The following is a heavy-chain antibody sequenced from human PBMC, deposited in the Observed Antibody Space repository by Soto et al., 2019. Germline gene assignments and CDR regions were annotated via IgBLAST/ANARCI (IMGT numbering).Heavy chain of an antibody. CDR3: ARPYATRYDILTGPDY. V-gene: IGHV1-2*02. CDR2: INPNSGGT. J-gene: IGHJ4*02. CDR1: GYTFTGYY. D-gene: IGHD3-9*01. Sequence: ASVKVSCRASGYTFTGYYRHWVRQAPGQGLEWMGWINPNSGGTNYAQKFQGRVTMTRDTSISTAYMELSRLRSDDTAVYYCARPYATRYDILTGPDYWGQRTLVTVSS.